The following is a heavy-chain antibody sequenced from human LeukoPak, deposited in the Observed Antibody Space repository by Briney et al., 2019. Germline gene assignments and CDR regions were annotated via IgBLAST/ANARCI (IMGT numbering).Heavy chain of an antibody. CDR1: GGTFSSYA. Sequence: SVKVSCKASGGTFSSYAISWVRQAPGQGLEWMGGIIPIFGTANYAQKFQGRVTITADESTSTAYMELSSLRSEDTAVYYCASSSPPYYDSSGFDYWGQGTLVTVSS. J-gene: IGHJ4*02. D-gene: IGHD3-22*01. V-gene: IGHV1-69*13. CDR2: IIPIFGTA. CDR3: ASSSPPYYDSSGFDY.